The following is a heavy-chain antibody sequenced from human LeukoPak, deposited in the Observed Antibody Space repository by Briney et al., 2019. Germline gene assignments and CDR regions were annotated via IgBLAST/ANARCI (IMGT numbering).Heavy chain of an antibody. Sequence: GGSLRLSCAASGFTFSNAWMSWVRQAPGKGLEWVGRIKSKTDGGTTDYAAPVKGRFTISRDDSKNTLYLQMNSLKTEDTAVYYCTTDPPYCTNGVCSEGDCWGQGTLVTVSS. D-gene: IGHD2-8*01. J-gene: IGHJ4*02. CDR1: GFTFSNAW. V-gene: IGHV3-15*01. CDR3: TTDPPYCTNGVCSEGDC. CDR2: IKSKTDGGTT.